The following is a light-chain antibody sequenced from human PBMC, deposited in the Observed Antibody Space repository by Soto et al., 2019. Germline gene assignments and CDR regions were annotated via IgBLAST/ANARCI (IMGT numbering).Light chain of an antibody. CDR2: GNS. CDR3: QSYDNSLSGYV. CDR1: SSNIGAHYD. Sequence: VLTQPPSVSGAPGQRVTISCTGSSSNIGAHYDVHWYQQLPGTAPKLLIYGNSNRPSGVPDRFSGSKSGTSASLAITGLQAEDEAVYYCQSYDNSLSGYVFGGGTKVTVL. J-gene: IGLJ1*01. V-gene: IGLV1-40*01.